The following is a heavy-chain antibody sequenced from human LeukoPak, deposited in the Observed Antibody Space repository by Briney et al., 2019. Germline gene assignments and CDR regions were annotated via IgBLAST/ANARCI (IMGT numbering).Heavy chain of an antibody. CDR3: ARDVVDVIINTNLMDV. CDR2: ISAYNGNT. V-gene: IGHV1-18*01. D-gene: IGHD3-10*01. J-gene: IGHJ6*04. CDR1: GYTFTSYG. Sequence: ASVKVSCKASGYTFTSYGISWVRQAPGQGLEWMGWISAYNGNTNYAQKLQGRVTMTTDTSTSTAYMELRSLRSDDTAVYYYARDVVDVIINTNLMDVWGKGTTVTVSS.